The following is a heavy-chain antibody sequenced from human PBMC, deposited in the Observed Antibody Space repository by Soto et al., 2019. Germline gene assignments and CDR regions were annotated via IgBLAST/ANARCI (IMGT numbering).Heavy chain of an antibody. Sequence: QLQLQESGPGLVKPSETLSLTCTVSGGSISSSSYYWGWIRQPPGKGLEWIGSIYYSGSTYYNPSLKSRVTISVDTSKNQFSLKLSSVTAADTAVYYCARPWGDIDSSGYYVAWGQGTLVTVSS. V-gene: IGHV4-39*01. CDR3: ARPWGDIDSSGYYVA. CDR2: IYYSGST. CDR1: GGSISSSSYY. D-gene: IGHD3-22*01. J-gene: IGHJ5*02.